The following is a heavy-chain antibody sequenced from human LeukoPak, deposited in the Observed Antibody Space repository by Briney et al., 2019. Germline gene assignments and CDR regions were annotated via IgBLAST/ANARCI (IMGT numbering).Heavy chain of an antibody. CDR2: ISYEGSTE. J-gene: IGHJ4*02. D-gene: IGHD3-3*01. CDR3: ARDIVTVFGVVDYYFDY. V-gene: IGHV3-30-3*01. Sequence: GGSLRLSCAASGFTFSSYAMHWVRQAPGKGLEWLAVISYEGSTENYADSVRGRFTISRDNSKNTLYLQMNSLRAEDSAVYYCARDIVTVFGVVDYYFDYWGQGSLVTVSS. CDR1: GFTFSSYA.